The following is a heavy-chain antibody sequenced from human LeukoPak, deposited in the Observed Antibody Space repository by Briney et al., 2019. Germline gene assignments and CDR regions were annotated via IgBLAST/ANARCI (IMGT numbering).Heavy chain of an antibody. V-gene: IGHV3-49*04. CDR2: IRSEAYGGTP. J-gene: IGHJ4*02. Sequence: GGSLRLSCTASGFTFGDYAMTWVRQAPGKGLEWVGFIRSEAYGGTPEYAASVKGRFTISRDDSKSIAYLQMNSLKTEDTAVYYCTRDHTPYYWGQGTLVTVSS. CDR3: TRDHTPYY. CDR1: GFTFGDYA.